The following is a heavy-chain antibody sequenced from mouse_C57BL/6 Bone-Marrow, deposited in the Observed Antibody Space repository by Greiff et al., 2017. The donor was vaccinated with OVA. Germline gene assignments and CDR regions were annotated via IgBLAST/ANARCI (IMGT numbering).Heavy chain of an antibody. V-gene: IGHV1-15*01. CDR3: TRWGLRYFGY. CDR1: GYTFTDYE. D-gene: IGHD2-4*01. J-gene: IGHJ2*01. Sequence: QVQLQQSGAELVRPGASVTLSCKASGYTFTDYEMHWVKQTPVHGLEWIGAIDPETGGTAYNQKFKGKAILTADKSSSTAYMELRSLTSEDSAVYYCTRWGLRYFGYWGQGTTLTVSS. CDR2: IDPETGGT.